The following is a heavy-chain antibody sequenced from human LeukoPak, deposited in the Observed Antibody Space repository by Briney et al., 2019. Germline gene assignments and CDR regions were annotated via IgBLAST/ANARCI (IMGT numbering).Heavy chain of an antibody. Sequence: GGSLRLSCAASGFXVSDKYISWVRQAPGKGLEWVSVLYTGGGTFYADSVKGRFTISRDNFKNTVSLQMNSLRPDDTALYFCAGGQMFTSGGFESWGQGALITVSS. D-gene: IGHD6-19*01. CDR3: AGGQMFTSGGFES. CDR1: GFXVSDKY. J-gene: IGHJ4*02. CDR2: LYTGGGT. V-gene: IGHV3-53*01.